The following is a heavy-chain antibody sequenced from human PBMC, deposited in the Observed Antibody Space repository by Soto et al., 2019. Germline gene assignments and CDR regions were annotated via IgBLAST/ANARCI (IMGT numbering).Heavy chain of an antibody. J-gene: IGHJ2*01. V-gene: IGHV3-30*18. D-gene: IGHD6-13*01. CDR1: GFTFSSYG. CDR3: AKVASGAAAGDNWYFDL. CDR2: ISYDGSNK. Sequence: QVQLVESGGGVVQPGRSLRLSCAASGFTFSSYGMHWVRQAPGKGLEWVAVISYDGSNKYYADSVKGRFTISRDNSKNTLYLQMNSLRAEDTAVDYCAKVASGAAAGDNWYFDLWGRGTLVTVSS.